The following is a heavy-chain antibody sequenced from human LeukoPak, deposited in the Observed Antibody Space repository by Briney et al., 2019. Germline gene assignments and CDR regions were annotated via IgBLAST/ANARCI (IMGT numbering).Heavy chain of an antibody. V-gene: IGHV4-59*01. D-gene: IGHD3-22*01. CDR1: GGSISSYY. CDR2: FHHSGST. CDR3: ARATTYYYDSSGYHRTLYFDY. Sequence: SETLSLTCTVSGGSISSYYLTWIRQAPGKGLEWIGCFHHSGSTNYNPSFKSRVTISADTSNNHFSLKLSSVTAEDTAVYYCARATTYYYDSSGYHRTLYFDYWGQGTLVTVSS. J-gene: IGHJ4*02.